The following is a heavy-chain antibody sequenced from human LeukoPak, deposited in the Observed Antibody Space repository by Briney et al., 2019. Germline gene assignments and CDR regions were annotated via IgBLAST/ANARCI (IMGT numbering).Heavy chain of an antibody. V-gene: IGHV3-53*01. CDR3: AKDAGFEYCSGGTCYTGDY. CDR1: GFTVSSNY. D-gene: IGHD2-15*01. J-gene: IGHJ4*02. CDR2: IYSGGST. Sequence: GGSLRLSCAASGFTVSSNYMSWVRQAPGKGLEWVSVIYSGGSTYYADSVQGRFTISRDNSKNTVYLQMNSLRAEDTAVYYCAKDAGFEYCSGGTCYTGDYWGQGTLVTVSS.